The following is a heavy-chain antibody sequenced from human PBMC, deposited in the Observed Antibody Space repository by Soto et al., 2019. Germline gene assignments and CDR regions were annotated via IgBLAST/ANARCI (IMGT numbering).Heavy chain of an antibody. D-gene: IGHD2-8*01. Sequence: ASVKVSCKASGYTFSSYAMHWVRQAPGQRLEWMGRINAGTGNTKYSQKFQGRVTITRDTSATTAHMELSSLRPEDTAVYFCARDGCTDGMCYTGHLDYWGQGNLVTVSS. V-gene: IGHV1-3*01. CDR3: ARDGCTDGMCYTGHLDY. CDR2: INAGTGNT. J-gene: IGHJ4*02. CDR1: GYTFSSYA.